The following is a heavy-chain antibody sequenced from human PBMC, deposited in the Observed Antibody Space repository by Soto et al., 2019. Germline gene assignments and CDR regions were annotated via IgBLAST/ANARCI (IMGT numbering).Heavy chain of an antibody. CDR2: IIPITGTA. CDR3: ARSQGSSTSLEIYYYYYYGMDV. V-gene: IGHV1-69*01. CDR1: GGTFGSYA. Sequence: QVQLVQSVAEVKKPGSSVKVSCKASGGTFGSYAISWVRQAHGQGPEWMGGIIPITGTANYAQKFQGRVTITADESTSTASMQLSSLRSEDTAVYYCARSQGSSTSLEIYYYYYYGMDVWGQGTTVTVSS. J-gene: IGHJ6*02. D-gene: IGHD2-2*01.